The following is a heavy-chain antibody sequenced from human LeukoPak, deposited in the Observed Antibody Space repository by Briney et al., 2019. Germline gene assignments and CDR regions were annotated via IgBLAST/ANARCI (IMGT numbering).Heavy chain of an antibody. Sequence: ASVKVSCKTYGYPFTNSEINWVRQAAGQGLEWMGWVHPNSGNTAYAQKFQGRVTMTRDTSISTAYMELSGLRFDDTAVYFCARGPRNDPWGQGTLVTVSS. V-gene: IGHV1-8*01. J-gene: IGHJ5*02. CDR2: VHPNSGNT. D-gene: IGHD1-14*01. CDR3: ARGPRNDP. CDR1: GYPFTNSE.